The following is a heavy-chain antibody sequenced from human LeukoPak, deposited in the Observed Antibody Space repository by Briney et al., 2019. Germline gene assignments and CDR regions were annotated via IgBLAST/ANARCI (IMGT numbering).Heavy chain of an antibody. Sequence: GGSLRLSCAASGFTFSSYAMHWVRQAPGKGLEWVAVISYDGSNKYYADSVKGRFTISRDNSKNTLYLQMNSLRDEDTAVYYCARGPDPYYYDSSGQGLDYWGQGTLVTVPS. D-gene: IGHD3-22*01. CDR2: ISYDGSNK. V-gene: IGHV3-30-3*01. CDR3: ARGPDPYYYDSSGQGLDY. CDR1: GFTFSSYA. J-gene: IGHJ4*02.